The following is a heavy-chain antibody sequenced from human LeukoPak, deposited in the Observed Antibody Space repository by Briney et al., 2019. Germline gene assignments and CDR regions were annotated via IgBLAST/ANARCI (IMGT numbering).Heavy chain of an antibody. CDR1: GFTFSSYS. J-gene: IGHJ5*02. V-gene: IGHV3-21*01. D-gene: IGHD2-2*01. CDR3: ARDRDCSSTSCPGGNWFDP. CDR2: ISSSSYI. Sequence: GGSLRLSCAASGFTFSSYSMNWVRQAPGKGLEWVSSISSSSYIYYADSVKGRFTISRDNAKNSLYLQMNSLRAEDTAVYYCARDRDCSSTSCPGGNWFDPWGQGTLVTVSS.